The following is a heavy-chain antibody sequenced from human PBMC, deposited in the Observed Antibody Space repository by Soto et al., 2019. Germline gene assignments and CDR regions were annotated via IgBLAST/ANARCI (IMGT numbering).Heavy chain of an antibody. Sequence: GGSLRLSCAASGFTFSTYNMNWVRQAPGKGLEWVSYISSSGSIIYYADSVKGRFTISRDNAKNSLYLQMHSLRAEDTAVYYCMRHYYDTRGYPLFDPWGQGTLVTVSS. CDR2: ISSSGSII. D-gene: IGHD3-22*01. V-gene: IGHV3-48*01. CDR3: MRHYYDTRGYPLFDP. CDR1: GFTFSTYN. J-gene: IGHJ5*02.